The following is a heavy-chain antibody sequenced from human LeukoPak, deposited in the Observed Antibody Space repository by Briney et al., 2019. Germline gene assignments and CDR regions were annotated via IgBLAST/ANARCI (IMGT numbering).Heavy chain of an antibody. J-gene: IGHJ4*02. D-gene: IGHD1-26*01. CDR1: GGSFSGYY. CDR3: ARSSGSYGIFDY. Sequence: SETLSLTCAVYGGSFSGYYWSWIRQPPGKGLEWIGEINHSGSTNYNPSLKSRVTISVDTSKNQFSLKLSSVTAADTAVYYCARSSGSYGIFDYWGQGTLVTVSS. V-gene: IGHV4-34*01. CDR2: INHSGST.